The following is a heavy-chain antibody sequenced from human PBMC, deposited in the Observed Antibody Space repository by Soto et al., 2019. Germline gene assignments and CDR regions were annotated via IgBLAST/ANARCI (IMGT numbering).Heavy chain of an antibody. Sequence: PGGSLRLSCAASGFTLSNYAMHCVRQAPGKGLEWVAVIWYDGSYKYYADSVKGRFTISRDSSKNTLYLQVNSLRADDTAMYYCARKGSGWTFDYWGQGTLVTVSS. CDR3: ARKGSGWTFDY. CDR1: GFTLSNYA. V-gene: IGHV3-33*01. J-gene: IGHJ4*02. D-gene: IGHD6-19*01. CDR2: IWYDGSYK.